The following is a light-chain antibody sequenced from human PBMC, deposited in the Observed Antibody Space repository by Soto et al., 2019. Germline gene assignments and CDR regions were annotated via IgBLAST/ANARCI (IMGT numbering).Light chain of an antibody. CDR3: QQFNSYPFT. V-gene: IGKV1-13*02. CDR1: QGISSA. CDR2: DAS. J-gene: IGKJ3*01. Sequence: AIQLTQSPSSLSASVGDRVTITCQAGQGISSALAWYQQKPGKAPKLLIYDASSLESGVPSRFSGSGSGTDFTLTISSLQPEDFATYYCQQFNSYPFTFGPGTKVDIK.